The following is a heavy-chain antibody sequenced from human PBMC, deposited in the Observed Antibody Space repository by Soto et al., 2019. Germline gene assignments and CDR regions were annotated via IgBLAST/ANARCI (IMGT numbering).Heavy chain of an antibody. CDR3: ARDRTAVADYGMDV. V-gene: IGHV4-31*03. CDR2: IYYSGST. CDR1: GCSISSGGYY. J-gene: IGHJ6*02. D-gene: IGHD6-19*01. Sequence: PSETLSLPCLVSGCSISSGGYYWSWIRQHPGKGLEWIGYIYYSGSTYYNPSLKSRVTISVDTSKNQFSLKLSSVTAADTAVYYCARDRTAVADYGMDVWGQGTTVTVSS.